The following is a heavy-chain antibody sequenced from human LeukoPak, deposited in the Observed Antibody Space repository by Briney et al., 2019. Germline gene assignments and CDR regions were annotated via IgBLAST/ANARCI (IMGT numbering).Heavy chain of an antibody. V-gene: IGHV1-69*13. J-gene: IGHJ4*02. CDR1: GGTFSSYA. D-gene: IGHD3-22*01. Sequence: ASVKVSCKGSGGTFSSYAISWVRQAPGQGLEWVGGIIPIFGTANYAQKFQGRVTITADESTSTAYMELSSLRSEDTAVYYCASSLYDSSGYYTFDYWGQGTLVTVSS. CDR2: IIPIFGTA. CDR3: ASSLYDSSGYYTFDY.